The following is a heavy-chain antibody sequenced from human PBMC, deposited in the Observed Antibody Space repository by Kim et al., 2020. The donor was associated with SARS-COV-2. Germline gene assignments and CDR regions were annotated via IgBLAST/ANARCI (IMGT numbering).Heavy chain of an antibody. D-gene: IGHD3-22*01. J-gene: IGHJ4*02. CDR1: GFTFTDYS. CDR3: ARSSYYRFDC. Sequence: GGSLRLSCAASGFTFTDYSMNWVRQAPGKGPEWVSYIKSSSGVYYADSVKGRFTMSRDNAKNSLYLQMSSLRDEDTAVYYCARSSYYRFDCWGQGTLVTVSS. V-gene: IGHV3-48*02. CDR2: IKSSSGV.